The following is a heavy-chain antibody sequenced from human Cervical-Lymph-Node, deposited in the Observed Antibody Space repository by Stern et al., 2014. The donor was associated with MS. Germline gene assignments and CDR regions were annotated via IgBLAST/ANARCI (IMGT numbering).Heavy chain of an antibody. V-gene: IGHV1-69*01. J-gene: IGHJ6*02. CDR2: IIAVFGTP. Sequence: VQLVENGAEVQKPGSSVRVCCKASGDTSNTDAVHWVRQAPGQGLEWMGGIIAVFGTPVYAQRFKGRVSIAADESAATNYMELSSLTSDDTAVYYCARGASSAAWYKHGVDVWGQGTTVTVSS. D-gene: IGHD1-14*01. CDR3: ARGASSAAWYKHGVDV. CDR1: GDTSNTDA.